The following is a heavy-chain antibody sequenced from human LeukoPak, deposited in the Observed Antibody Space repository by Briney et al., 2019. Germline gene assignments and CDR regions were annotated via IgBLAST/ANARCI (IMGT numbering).Heavy chain of an antibody. CDR3: ARDLNY. CDR2: INTGVNT. J-gene: IGHJ4*02. Sequence: GGSLRLSCAASEFTVINNYMSWVRQAPGKGLEWVSIINTGVNTYYTDSVKGRFTISRDNSKNTLYLQMNSLRAEDTAMYYCARDLNYWGQGTLGTVSS. V-gene: IGHV3-53*01. CDR1: EFTVINNY.